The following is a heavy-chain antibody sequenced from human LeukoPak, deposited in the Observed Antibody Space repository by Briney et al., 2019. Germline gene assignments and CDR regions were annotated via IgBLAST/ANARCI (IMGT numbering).Heavy chain of an antibody. CDR1: VFTLSSYS. CDR2: ISISSSSI. CDR3: VRDGTWYDY. J-gene: IGHJ4*02. V-gene: IGHV3-48*02. D-gene: IGHD1-26*01. Sequence: GGSLRLSCAASVFTLSSYSMHWVRQAPGKGLEWVSYISISSSSIYYADSVKGRFTISRDNAKNSLYLQMNSLRDEDTAVYYCVRDGTWYDYWGQGTLVTVSS.